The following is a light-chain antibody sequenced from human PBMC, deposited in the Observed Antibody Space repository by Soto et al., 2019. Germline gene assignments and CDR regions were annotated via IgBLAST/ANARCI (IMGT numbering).Light chain of an antibody. Sequence: EIVLTQSPATLSLSPGERATLSCRASQSVNDFLAWYQQKPGQAPRLLIYGASNRATGIPDRFSGSGSGTDFTLTISRLEPEDFAVYYCQQYGSSRITFGQGTRLEIK. CDR1: QSVNDF. V-gene: IGKV3-20*01. CDR2: GAS. J-gene: IGKJ5*01. CDR3: QQYGSSRIT.